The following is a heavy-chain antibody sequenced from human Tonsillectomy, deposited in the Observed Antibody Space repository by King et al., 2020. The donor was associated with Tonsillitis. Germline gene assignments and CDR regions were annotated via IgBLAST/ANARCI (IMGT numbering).Heavy chain of an antibody. CDR1: VFTVSSNY. Sequence: VQLVESGGGLIQPGGSLRLSCAASVFTVSSNYISWVRQAPGKGLEWVSIIYGGGDTYYADTVKGRFTSARDNSKKTLYLQMNRLRAEDTAVYYCAGGNTYGFVDYWGQGTLVTVSS. D-gene: IGHD5-18*01. J-gene: IGHJ4*02. CDR3: AGGNTYGFVDY. V-gene: IGHV3-53*01. CDR2: IYGGGDT.